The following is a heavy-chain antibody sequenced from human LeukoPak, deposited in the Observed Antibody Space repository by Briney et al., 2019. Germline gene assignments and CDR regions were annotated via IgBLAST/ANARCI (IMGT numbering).Heavy chain of an antibody. CDR2: INHSGST. CDR1: GGSFSGYY. Sequence: SETLSLTCAVYGGSFSGYYWSWIRQPPGKGLEWIGEINHSGSTNYNPSLKSRVTISVDTSKNQFSLKLGSVTAADTAVYYCARSTITIFGVVIQFDYWGQGTLVTVSS. V-gene: IGHV4-34*01. J-gene: IGHJ4*02. CDR3: ARSTITIFGVVIQFDY. D-gene: IGHD3-3*01.